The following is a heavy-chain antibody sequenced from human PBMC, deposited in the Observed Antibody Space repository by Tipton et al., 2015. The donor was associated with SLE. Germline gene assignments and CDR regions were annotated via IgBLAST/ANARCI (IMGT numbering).Heavy chain of an antibody. CDR1: GDSISNNNYY. J-gene: IGHJ4*02. CDR3: ARAIGANYFNL. Sequence: TLSLTCTVSGDSISNNNYYWGWIRQPPGKGLEWIGNINYSGTKDFNPSLETRVTVSVDTSKIHFSLRLTSVTAADTAVYYCARAIGANYFNLWGQGTLVTVSS. V-gene: IGHV4-39*02. CDR2: INYSGTK. D-gene: IGHD3-16*01.